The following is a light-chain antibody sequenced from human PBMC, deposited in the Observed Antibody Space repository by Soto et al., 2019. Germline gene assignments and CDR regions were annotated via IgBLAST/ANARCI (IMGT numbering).Light chain of an antibody. CDR2: DVS. CDR1: ESLGTW. Sequence: DIQMTQSPSTLSAYVGDRVIITCRASESLGTWLAWYQQKPGTAPILLIYDVSRLESGVPSRFSGRGSGTEFTLTISSLQPDDFATYYCQQYFSYPLTFGGGTKVEI. V-gene: IGKV1-5*01. CDR3: QQYFSYPLT. J-gene: IGKJ4*01.